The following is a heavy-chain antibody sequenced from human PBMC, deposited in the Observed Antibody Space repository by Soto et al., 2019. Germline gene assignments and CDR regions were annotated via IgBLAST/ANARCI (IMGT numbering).Heavy chain of an antibody. CDR2: VWHAGDT. J-gene: IGHJ4*02. Sequence: QLQLQESGPGLVRPSETLSLTCNVSGDSISSSRYYWGWIRQPPGKGLEYIGTVWHAGDTYSNPALTSRVTLXXDTSEXQFXXSXXSVXAADTSVYYCARHSTTFGWARTVDYWGQGILVTVSS. CDR1: GDSISSSRYY. CDR3: ARHSTTFGWARTVDY. V-gene: IGHV4-39*01. D-gene: IGHD6-19*01.